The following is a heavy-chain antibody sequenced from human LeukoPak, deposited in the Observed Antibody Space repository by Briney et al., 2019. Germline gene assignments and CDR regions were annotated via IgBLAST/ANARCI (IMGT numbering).Heavy chain of an antibody. CDR2: LPSSGTP. Sequence: PSDTLSLTRTVSGGSISTHYSSWIPHPGARGLVWIRRLPSSGTPNYNTALKSRGTVSVDTATNQLSLNLTSVTAADTAVYYCAREVSGSDYYRAYEYWGQGTLVTVSS. D-gene: IGHD3-3*01. CDR3: AREVSGSDYYRAYEY. V-gene: IGHV4-4*07. CDR1: GGSISTHY. J-gene: IGHJ4*02.